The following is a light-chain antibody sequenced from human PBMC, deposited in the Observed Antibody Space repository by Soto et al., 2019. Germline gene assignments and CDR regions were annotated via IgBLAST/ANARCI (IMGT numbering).Light chain of an antibody. J-gene: IGLJ1*01. CDR3: QSYDSSLSGDV. CDR1: SSNIGAGHD. CDR2: GNS. V-gene: IGLV1-40*01. Sequence: QSVLTQPPSVSGAPGQRVTISCSGSSSNIGAGHDVHWYQQLPGTAPKLLIYGNSNRPSGVPDRFSGSKSGTSASLAITGLEAEDEADYRCQSYDSSLSGDVFGTGTKVTVL.